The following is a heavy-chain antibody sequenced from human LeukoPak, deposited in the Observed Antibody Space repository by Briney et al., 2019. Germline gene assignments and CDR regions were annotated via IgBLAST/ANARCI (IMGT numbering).Heavy chain of an antibody. D-gene: IGHD4-17*01. V-gene: IGHV4-59*12. CDR3: ARDDYGDGGFDP. J-gene: IGHJ5*02. Sequence: SETLSLTCTVSGGSISSYYWSWIRQPPGKGLEWIGYIYHSGSTYYNPSLKSRVTISVDRSKNQFSLKLSSVTAADTAVYYCARDDYGDGGFDPWGQGTLVTVSS. CDR1: GGSISSYY. CDR2: IYHSGST.